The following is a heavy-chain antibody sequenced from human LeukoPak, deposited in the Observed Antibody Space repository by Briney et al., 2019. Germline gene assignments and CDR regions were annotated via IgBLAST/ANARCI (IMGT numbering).Heavy chain of an antibody. CDR3: AREFRGYFDY. CDR1: GFTFSSYS. V-gene: IGHV3-48*01. Sequence: GGSLRLSCAASGFTFSSYSMNWVRQAPGKGLEWVSYISSSSSTIYYADSVKGRFTISRDNAKNSLYLQMNSLRAEDTAVYYCAREFRGYFDYWGQGTLVTVSS. CDR2: ISSSSSTI. J-gene: IGHJ4*02.